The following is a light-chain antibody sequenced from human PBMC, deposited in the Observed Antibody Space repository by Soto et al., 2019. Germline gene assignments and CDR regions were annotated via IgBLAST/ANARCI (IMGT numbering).Light chain of an antibody. V-gene: IGLV2-23*01. CDR3: CSYAGSSSSRV. CDR1: SSDVGSYNL. CDR2: EGN. Sequence: ALTQPASVSGSLGQSITISCTGTSSDVGSYNLVSWYQQHPGKAPKLIIYEGNERPSGVSDRFSGSKSGNTASLTISWLQAEDEADYYCCSYAGSSSSRVFGTGTKVTVL. J-gene: IGLJ1*01.